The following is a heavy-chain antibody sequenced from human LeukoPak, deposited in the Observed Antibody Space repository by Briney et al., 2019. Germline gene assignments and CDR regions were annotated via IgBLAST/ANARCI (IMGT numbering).Heavy chain of an antibody. CDR2: ISSSGSTI. V-gene: IGHV3-48*03. CDR1: GFTFSSYE. CDR3: ARVRQGEFGPQPDYYYMDV. D-gene: IGHD3-16*01. Sequence: GGSLRLSCAASGFTFSSYEMNWVRQAPGKGLEWVSYISSSGSTIYYADSVKGRFTISRDNAKNSLYLQMNSLRAEDTAVYYCARVRQGEFGPQPDYYYMDVWGKGITVTISS. J-gene: IGHJ6*03.